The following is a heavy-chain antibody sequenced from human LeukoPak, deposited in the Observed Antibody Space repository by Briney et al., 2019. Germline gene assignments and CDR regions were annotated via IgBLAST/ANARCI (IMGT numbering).Heavy chain of an antibody. CDR1: GYSISSGHY. D-gene: IGHD2-15*01. V-gene: IGHV4-38-2*02. CDR2: IYQSGST. CDR3: ARGNFRYCSGGSCYSLMVYYYYYMDV. Sequence: PSETLSLTYTVSGYSISSGHYWGWIRQPPGKGLEWIGSIYQSGSTYYNPSLKSRVTISVDMSKNQFSLKLTSVTAADTAVYYCARGNFRYCSGGSCYSLMVYYYYYMDVWGKGTTVTVSS. J-gene: IGHJ6*03.